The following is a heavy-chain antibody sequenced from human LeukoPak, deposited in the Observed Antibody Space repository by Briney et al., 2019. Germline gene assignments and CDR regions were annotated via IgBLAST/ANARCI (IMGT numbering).Heavy chain of an antibody. D-gene: IGHD6-25*01. Sequence: GGSLRLSCAASGFTFNYYWMSWVRQAPGKGLEWVADIKLDGSGEYDVESVKGRFIISRDNAKNSLYLQMNSLRAEDTAVYYCARGPAWDAFDIWGQGTMVTVSS. V-gene: IGHV3-7*01. J-gene: IGHJ3*02. CDR3: ARGPAWDAFDI. CDR2: IKLDGSGE. CDR1: GFTFNYYW.